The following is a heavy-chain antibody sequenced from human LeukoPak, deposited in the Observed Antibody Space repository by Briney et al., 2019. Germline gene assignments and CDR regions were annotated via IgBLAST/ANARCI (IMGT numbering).Heavy chain of an antibody. Sequence: GGSLRLSCAASGFTFSSYAMAWVRQAPGKGLEWVSTITGNGGRTYYADSVKGRFTISRDNSKNTLYLQMNNLRAEDTAVFYCAKHLRNGVYLGFDCWGQGTLVTVSS. D-gene: IGHD2/OR15-2a*01. CDR2: ITGNGGRT. J-gene: IGHJ4*02. CDR3: AKHLRNGVYLGFDC. CDR1: GFTFSSYA. V-gene: IGHV3-23*01.